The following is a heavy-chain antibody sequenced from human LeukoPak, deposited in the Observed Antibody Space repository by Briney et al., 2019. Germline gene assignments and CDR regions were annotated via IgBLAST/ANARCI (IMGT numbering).Heavy chain of an antibody. J-gene: IGHJ5*02. V-gene: IGHV3-73*01. Sequence: GGSLRLSCVASGFTFSDSAIHWVRQSSGKGLEWIGHMDKETNLYATALAASVKGRFTVSRDGSKNTAYLHMNSLKTEDTALYYCTWDSGTYNWFDPWGQGTLVTVSS. CDR2: MDKETNLYAT. CDR3: TWDSGTYNWFDP. CDR1: GFTFSDSA. D-gene: IGHD1-26*01.